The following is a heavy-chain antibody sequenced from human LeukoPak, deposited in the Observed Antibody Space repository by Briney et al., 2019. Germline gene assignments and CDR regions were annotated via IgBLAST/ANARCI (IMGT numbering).Heavy chain of an antibody. CDR2: ISSNGGST. D-gene: IGHD4-17*01. CDR1: GFTFSSYA. V-gene: IGHV3-64*01. J-gene: IGHJ4*02. Sequence: PGGSRRLAWAASGFTFSSYAMHWVRQAPGKGLEYVSAISSNGGSTYYANSVKGRFTISRDNSKNTLYLQMGSLRAEDMAVYYCARESEYATATVDYWGQGTLVTVSS. CDR3: ARESEYATATVDY.